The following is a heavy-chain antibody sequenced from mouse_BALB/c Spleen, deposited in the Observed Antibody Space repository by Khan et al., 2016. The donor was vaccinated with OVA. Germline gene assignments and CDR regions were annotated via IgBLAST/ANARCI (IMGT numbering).Heavy chain of an antibody. Sequence: QVQLQQSGAELVKPGASVKISCKASGYTFSSYWIEWVKQRPGQGLEWIGDIIPGSDSTNYNEKFKGKATFTADTSSNTAYMQLSSLTSEDSAVYYCAREAGTTYGLGYWGHGTLVTVSS. CDR2: IIPGSDST. D-gene: IGHD4-1*01. V-gene: IGHV1-9*01. CDR1: GYTFSSYW. CDR3: AREAGTTYGLGY. J-gene: IGHJ4*01.